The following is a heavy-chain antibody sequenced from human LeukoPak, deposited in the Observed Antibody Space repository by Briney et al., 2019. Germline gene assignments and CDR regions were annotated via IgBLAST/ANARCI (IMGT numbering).Heavy chain of an antibody. CDR2: IYYSGST. CDR1: GGSISSSSYY. Sequence: SETLSLTCTVSGGSISSSSYYWGWIRQPPGKGLEWIGSIYYSGSTYYNPSLKSRITISVDTSKNQFSLKLSSVTAADTAVYYCARGGQQLIATTNWFDPWGQGTLVTVSS. CDR3: ARGGQQLIATTNWFDP. D-gene: IGHD6-13*01. V-gene: IGHV4-39*07. J-gene: IGHJ5*02.